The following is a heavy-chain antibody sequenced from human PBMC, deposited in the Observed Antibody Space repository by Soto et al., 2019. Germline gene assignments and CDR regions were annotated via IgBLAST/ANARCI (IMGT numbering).Heavy chain of an antibody. CDR3: ARDRNGQKTGYFDY. D-gene: IGHD2-8*01. V-gene: IGHV3-21*01. J-gene: IGHJ4*02. CDR1: VFTFSSYS. CDR2: ISSSSSYI. Sequence: GGSLRLSCAASVFTFSSYSMNWVRQAPGKGLEWVSSISSSSSYIYYADSVKGRFTISRDNAKNSLYLQMNSLRAEDTAVYYCARDRNGQKTGYFDYWGQGTMVTVSS.